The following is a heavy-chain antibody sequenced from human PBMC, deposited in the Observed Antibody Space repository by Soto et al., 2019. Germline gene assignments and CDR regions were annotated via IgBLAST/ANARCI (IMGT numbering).Heavy chain of an antibody. Sequence: GGSLRLSCAASGFTFSSYAMSWVRQAPGKGLEWVSAISGSGGSTYYADSVKGRFTISRDNSKNTLYLQINSLRAEDTAVYYCAKDPMPRIPARWFDPWGQGTLVTVSS. CDR3: AKDPMPRIPARWFDP. CDR1: GFTFSSYA. V-gene: IGHV3-23*01. J-gene: IGHJ5*02. CDR2: ISGSGGST. D-gene: IGHD6-6*01.